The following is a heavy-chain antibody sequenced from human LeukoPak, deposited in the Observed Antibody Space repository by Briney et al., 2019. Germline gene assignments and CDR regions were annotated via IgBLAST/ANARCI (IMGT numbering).Heavy chain of an antibody. Sequence: GGSLRLSCAASGFTFSDYYMSWVRQAPGKGLEWVSFISGSATTTYYVDSVKGRFTLSRDNAKNSLYLQMNSLRAEDSAVYYCARDMYYGSGTPMQYGMDVWGPGTTVTVSS. CDR3: ARDMYYGSGTPMQYGMDV. J-gene: IGHJ6*02. CDR2: ISGSATTT. D-gene: IGHD3-10*01. V-gene: IGHV3-11*01. CDR1: GFTFSDYY.